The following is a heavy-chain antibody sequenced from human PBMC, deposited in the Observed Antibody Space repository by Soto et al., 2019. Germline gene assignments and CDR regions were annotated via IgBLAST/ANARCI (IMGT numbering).Heavy chain of an antibody. CDR3: AQCPSPFGGCERVDY. CDR1: GFKLSDNA. V-gene: IGHV3-23*01. D-gene: IGHD1-26*01. CDR2: ISGNGDTT. J-gene: IGHJ4*02. Sequence: EVQLLDSGGGWVQPGGSLRLSCAASGFKLSDNAMSWVRQAPGKGLAWVSAISGNGDTTYYVESVRGRFTISTDNSKSTLHLQMNSLRADDTSLYYCAQCPSPFGGCERVDYWGQGTLVTVSS.